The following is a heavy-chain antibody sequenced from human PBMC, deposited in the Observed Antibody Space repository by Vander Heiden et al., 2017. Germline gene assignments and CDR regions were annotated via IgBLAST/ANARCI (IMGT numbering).Heavy chain of an antibody. CDR2: ISGSGGST. CDR1: YL. J-gene: IGHJ6*02. CDR3: EKAYDILTGYYLGDYYYYGMDV. Sequence: YLMIWVRQAPGKGLEWVSAISGSGGSTYYADSVKGRFTISRDNSKNTLYLQMNSLRAEDTVVFYREKAYDILTGYYLGDYYYYGMDVWGQGTTVTVSS. V-gene: IGHV3-23*01. D-gene: IGHD3-9*01.